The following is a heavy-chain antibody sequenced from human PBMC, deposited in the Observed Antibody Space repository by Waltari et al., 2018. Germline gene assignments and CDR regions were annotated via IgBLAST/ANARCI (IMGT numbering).Heavy chain of an antibody. Sequence: QLQLQESGPGLVKPSETLSLSCTVSGYSISSTSYNWGWIRQPPGKGLEWIGSIYYFQYSGRTYYNPSLKSRVTISVDTSKNQFSLKLNSVTAADTAVYYCVRDLHYCSRNNCYFDYWGQGTLVTVSS. J-gene: IGHJ4*02. D-gene: IGHD2-2*01. V-gene: IGHV4-39*07. CDR1: GYSISSTSYN. CDR3: VRDLHYCSRNNCYFDY. CDR2: IYYFQYSGRT.